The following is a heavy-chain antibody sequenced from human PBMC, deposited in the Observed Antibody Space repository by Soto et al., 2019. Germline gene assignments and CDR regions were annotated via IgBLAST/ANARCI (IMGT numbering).Heavy chain of an antibody. CDR2: IDPSDSQT. D-gene: IGHD2-8*01. Sequence: PVESLKISCKGSGYSFAGYWITWVRQKPGKGLEWMGRIDPSDSQTYYSPSFRGHVTISVTKSITTVFLQWSSLRASDTAMYYCVRQIYVSDTGTHVQYYLDAWGQVTLVPVAS. V-gene: IGHV5-10-1*01. CDR1: GYSFAGYW. CDR3: VRQIYVSDTGTHVQYYLDA. J-gene: IGHJ4*02.